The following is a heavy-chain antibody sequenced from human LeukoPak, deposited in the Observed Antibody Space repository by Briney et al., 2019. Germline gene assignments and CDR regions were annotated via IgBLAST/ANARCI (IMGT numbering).Heavy chain of an antibody. Sequence: GGSLRLSCAASGFTFSDYYMSWIRQAPGKGLEWVSYISSSSSYTNYADSVKGRFTISRDNAKNSLYLQMNSLSAEDTAVYYCARDATYYYDSSGYAFDIWGQGTMVTVSS. CDR2: ISSSSSYT. V-gene: IGHV3-11*05. CDR1: GFTFSDYY. J-gene: IGHJ3*02. D-gene: IGHD3-22*01. CDR3: ARDATYYYDSSGYAFDI.